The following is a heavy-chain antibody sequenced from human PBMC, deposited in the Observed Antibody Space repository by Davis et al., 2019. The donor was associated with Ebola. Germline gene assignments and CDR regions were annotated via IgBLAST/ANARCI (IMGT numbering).Heavy chain of an antibody. J-gene: IGHJ4*02. D-gene: IGHD6-19*01. CDR2: IWDDGSNK. CDR3: ATTPQYSSGQNKPFDY. V-gene: IGHV3-33*01. CDR1: GFTLSGYD. Sequence: GESLKISCAASGFTLSGYDMNWVRHAPGKGLQWVAVIWDDGSNKYYADSVKGRFTISRDNSKNTLYLQMNSLRAEDTAVYYCATTPQYSSGQNKPFDYWGQGTLVTVSS.